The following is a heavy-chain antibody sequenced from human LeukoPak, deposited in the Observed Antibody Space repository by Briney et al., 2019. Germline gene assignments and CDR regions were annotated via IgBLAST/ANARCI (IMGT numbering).Heavy chain of an antibody. J-gene: IGHJ4*02. D-gene: IGHD7-27*01. V-gene: IGHV3-23*01. CDR3: AKDGGLWVSAHWGDS. CDR1: GFTFSNSA. Sequence: PGGSLRLSCAASGFTFSNSAMNWVRKAPGKGLEWVSAIGGKGDNTLYADSVKGRFTISRDNSNNMLYLQMNSLRAEDTAVYYCAKDGGLWVSAHWGDSWGRGTLVTVSS. CDR2: IGGKGDNT.